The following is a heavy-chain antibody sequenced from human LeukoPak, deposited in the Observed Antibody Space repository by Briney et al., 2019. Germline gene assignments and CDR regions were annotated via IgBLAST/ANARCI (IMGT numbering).Heavy chain of an antibody. CDR3: TTGERRFDSSGYYPYYFDY. V-gene: IGHV3-15*01. CDR1: GLTFRNAW. CDR2: IKSKVDDGTT. D-gene: IGHD3-22*01. J-gene: IGHJ4*02. Sequence: GGSLRLSCAVSGLTFRNAWMSWVRQAAGKGLEWVGRIKSKVDDGTTDYAAPVKGRFTIARDDSKNTLYLQMNSLKTEDTAVYYCTTGERRFDSSGYYPYYFDYWGQGTLVTVSS.